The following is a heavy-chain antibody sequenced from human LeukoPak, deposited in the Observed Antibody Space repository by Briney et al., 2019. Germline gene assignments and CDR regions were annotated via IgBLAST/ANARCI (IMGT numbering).Heavy chain of an antibody. CDR3: AKVITYYDSSGYYYGY. Sequence: GGSLRLSCAASGFTFSDYYMSWIRQAPGKGLEWVSAISGSGGSTYYADSVKGRFTISRDNSKNTLYLQMNSLRAEDTAVYYCAKVITYYDSSGYYYGYWGQGTLVTVSS. V-gene: IGHV3-23*01. J-gene: IGHJ4*02. D-gene: IGHD3-22*01. CDR1: GFTFSDYY. CDR2: ISGSGGST.